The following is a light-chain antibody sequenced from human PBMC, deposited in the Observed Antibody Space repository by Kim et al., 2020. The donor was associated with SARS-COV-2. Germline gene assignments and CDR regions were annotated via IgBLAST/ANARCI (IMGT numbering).Light chain of an antibody. Sequence: SVSPRQPASITCAGGKLEDNYACWYQQRPGQPPVLVIYQDSKRPSGIPERFSGSNSGNTATLTISGTQAMDEADYYCQAWDSSVVFGGGTQLTVL. CDR1: KLEDNY. V-gene: IGLV3-1*01. CDR3: QAWDSSVV. J-gene: IGLJ2*01. CDR2: QDS.